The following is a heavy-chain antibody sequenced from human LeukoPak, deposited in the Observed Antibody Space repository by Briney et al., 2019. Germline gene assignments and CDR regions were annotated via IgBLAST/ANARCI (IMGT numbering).Heavy chain of an antibody. CDR2: IYTSGST. Sequence: SQTLSLTCTVSGVSISSGSYYWSWLRQPAGKGLEWIGRIYTSGSTNYNPSLKSRVTISVDTSKNQFSLKLSSVTAADTAVYYCARERRRDGYNSKAFDIWGQGTMVTVSS. V-gene: IGHV4-61*02. CDR1: GVSISSGSYY. CDR3: ARERRRDGYNSKAFDI. J-gene: IGHJ3*02. D-gene: IGHD5-24*01.